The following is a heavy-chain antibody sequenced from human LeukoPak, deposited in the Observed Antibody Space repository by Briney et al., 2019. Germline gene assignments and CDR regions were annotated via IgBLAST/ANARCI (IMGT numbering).Heavy chain of an antibody. CDR1: GFTFRTYA. D-gene: IGHD3-22*01. CDR2: TGSNGVT. J-gene: IGHJ4*02. CDR3: VLRDTSDYYVF. Sequence: GGSLRLSCTGSGFTFRTYAVRWVRQAPGKGLEWVSATGSNGVTYYSDSVKGRFTISRDNSKNALYLQMNGLRADDTAVYYCVLRDTSDYYVFWGQGTLVTVSS. V-gene: IGHV3-23*01.